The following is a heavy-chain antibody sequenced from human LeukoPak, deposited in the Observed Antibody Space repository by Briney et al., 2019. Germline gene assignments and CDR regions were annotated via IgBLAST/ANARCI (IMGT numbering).Heavy chain of an antibody. CDR2: ISYDGSNK. J-gene: IGHJ6*02. Sequence: GRSLRLSCAASGFTFSSYGMHWVRQAPGKGLEWVAVISYDGSNKYYADSVKGRFTISRDNSKNTLYLQMNSLRAEDTAVYYCAKDIRMAAAGNPLSPYYYYYYGMDVWGQGTTVTVSS. CDR3: AKDIRMAAAGNPLSPYYYYYYGMDV. D-gene: IGHD6-13*01. CDR1: GFTFSSYG. V-gene: IGHV3-30*18.